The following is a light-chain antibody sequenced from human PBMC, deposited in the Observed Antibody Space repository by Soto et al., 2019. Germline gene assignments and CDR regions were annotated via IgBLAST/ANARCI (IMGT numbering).Light chain of an antibody. CDR1: SSNIGSNI. J-gene: IGLJ3*02. CDR2: TNN. V-gene: IGLV1-44*01. CDR3: AAWDDSLQTWV. Sequence: QSVLTQPPSASGTPGQRVTISCSGSSSNIGSNIVNWYQQLPGTAPKILIYTNNQRPSGVPDRFSDSKSGTSASLAISGLQSEDEADYYCAAWDDSLQTWVFGGGTKLTVL.